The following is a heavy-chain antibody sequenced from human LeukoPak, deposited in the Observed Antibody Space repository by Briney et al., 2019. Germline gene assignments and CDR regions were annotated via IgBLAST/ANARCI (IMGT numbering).Heavy chain of an antibody. CDR1: GFTFSDYA. V-gene: IGHV3-30*10. D-gene: IGHD1-20*01. J-gene: IGHJ6*02. CDR3: ARNKAITGFFGMDV. Sequence: GGSLRLSCVASGFTFSDYALHWVRQARGKGLEGGAVISYGGTHEYYTDSVKGRFTISRDNSKNTLHLQINSLRPEDTSVYYCARNKAITGFFGMDVWGLGTTVTVPS. CDR2: ISYGGTHE.